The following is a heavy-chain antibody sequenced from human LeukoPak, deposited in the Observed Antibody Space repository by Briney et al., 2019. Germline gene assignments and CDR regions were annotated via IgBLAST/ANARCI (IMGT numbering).Heavy chain of an antibody. CDR2: ISGSGGST. D-gene: IGHD3-16*02. V-gene: IGHV3-23*01. J-gene: IGHJ4*02. Sequence: GGSLRLSCAASGFTFSSYAMSWVRQAPGKGLEWVSAISGSGGSTYYADSVKGRFTISRDNSKNTLYLQMNGLRAEDTAVYYCAKDRRITFGGVIDPFDYWGQGTLVTVSS. CDR3: AKDRRITFGGVIDPFDY. CDR1: GFTFSSYA.